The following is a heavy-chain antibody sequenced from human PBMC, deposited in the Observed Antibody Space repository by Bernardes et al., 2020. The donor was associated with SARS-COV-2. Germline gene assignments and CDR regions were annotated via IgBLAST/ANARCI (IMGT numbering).Heavy chain of an antibody. J-gene: IGHJ6*02. D-gene: IGHD2-2*01. V-gene: IGHV3-21*01. CDR1: GFTFSSYS. CDR2: ISSSSSYI. CDR3: ARERCSSTSCRYYYYGMDV. Sequence: GGSLRLSCAASGFTFSSYSMNWVRQAPGKGLEWVSSISSSSSYIYYADSVKGRFTISRDNAKNSLYLQMNSLRAEDTAVYYCARERCSSTSCRYYYYGMDVWGQGTTVTVSS.